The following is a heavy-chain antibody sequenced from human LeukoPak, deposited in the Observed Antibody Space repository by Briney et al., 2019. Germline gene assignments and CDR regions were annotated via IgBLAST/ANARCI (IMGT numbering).Heavy chain of an antibody. CDR3: ARHDYFGSGHYNWFDP. CDR2: ICYSGST. J-gene: IGHJ5*02. Sequence: PSETLSLTCTVSGGSISSYYWSWIRQPPGKGLEWIGYICYSGSTNYNPSLKSRVTISVDTSKNQFSLKLSSVTAADTAVYYCARHDYFGSGHYNWFDPWGQGTLVTVSS. D-gene: IGHD3-10*01. V-gene: IGHV4-59*08. CDR1: GGSISSYY.